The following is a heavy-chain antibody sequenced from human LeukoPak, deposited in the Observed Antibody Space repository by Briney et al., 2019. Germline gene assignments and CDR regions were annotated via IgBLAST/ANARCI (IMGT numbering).Heavy chain of an antibody. Sequence: SVKVSCKASGYTFTGYYMHWVRQAPGQGLEWMGRIIPILGIANYAQKFQGRVTITADKSTSTAYMELSSLRSEDTAVYYCARDSTYCSGGSCFGYWGQGTLVTVSS. CDR1: GYTFTGYY. J-gene: IGHJ4*02. CDR2: IIPILGIA. D-gene: IGHD2-15*01. CDR3: ARDSTYCSGGSCFGY. V-gene: IGHV1-69*04.